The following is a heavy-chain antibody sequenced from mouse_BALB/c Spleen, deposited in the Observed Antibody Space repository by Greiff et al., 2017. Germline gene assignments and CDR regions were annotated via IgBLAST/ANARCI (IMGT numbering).Heavy chain of an antibody. Sequence: VKLQESGPGLVQPSQSLSITCTVSGFSLTSYGVHWVRQSPGKGLEWLGVIWSGGSTDYNAAFISRLSISKDNSKSQVFFKMNSLQADDTAIYYCARKGYGNYWYFDVWGAGTTVTVSS. CDR1: GFSLTSYG. V-gene: IGHV2-4-1*01. CDR3: ARKGYGNYWYFDV. J-gene: IGHJ1*01. CDR2: IWSGGST. D-gene: IGHD2-10*02.